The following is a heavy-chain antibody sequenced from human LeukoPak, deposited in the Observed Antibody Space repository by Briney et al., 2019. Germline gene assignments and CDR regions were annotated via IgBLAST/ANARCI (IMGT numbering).Heavy chain of an antibody. CDR2: ISYDGSNK. D-gene: IGHD3-22*01. V-gene: IGHV3-30*04. Sequence: GGSLRLSCAASGFTFSSYAMHWVRQAPGKGLEWVAVISYDGSNKYYADSVKGRFTISRDNAKNSLYLQMNSLRAEDTAVYYCAREFTYYYDSSGYSGGVFDYWGQGTLVTVSS. CDR1: GFTFSSYA. J-gene: IGHJ4*02. CDR3: AREFTYYYDSSGYSGGVFDY.